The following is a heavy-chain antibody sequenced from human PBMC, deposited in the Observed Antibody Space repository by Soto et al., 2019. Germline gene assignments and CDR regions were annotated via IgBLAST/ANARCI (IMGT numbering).Heavy chain of an antibody. CDR1: GGTFSSYT. CDR2: IIPILGIA. Sequence: GASVKVSCKASGGTFSSYTISWVRQAPGQGLEWMGRIIPILGIANYAQKFQGRVTITADKSTSTAYMELSSLRSEDTAVYYCARESLIRAPSWHAFDIWGQGTMVTVSS. J-gene: IGHJ3*02. CDR3: ARESLIRAPSWHAFDI. D-gene: IGHD2-8*01. V-gene: IGHV1-69*04.